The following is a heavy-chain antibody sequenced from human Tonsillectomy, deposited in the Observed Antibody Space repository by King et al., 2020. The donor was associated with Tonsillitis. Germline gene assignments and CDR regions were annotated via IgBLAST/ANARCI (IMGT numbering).Heavy chain of an antibody. CDR3: AKIGTAYGAFDI. CDR2: ISPNSGGT. Sequence: QLVQSGAEVKKPGASVKVSCKASGYTFTGYHMHWVRQARGQGLEWMGWISPNSGGTNYAQIFQGRVTMTRDTSITTAYMELSGLRSDATAVYYCAKIGTAYGAFDIWGQGTMVTVSS. D-gene: IGHD3-10*01. J-gene: IGHJ3*02. V-gene: IGHV1-2*02. CDR1: GYTFTGYH.